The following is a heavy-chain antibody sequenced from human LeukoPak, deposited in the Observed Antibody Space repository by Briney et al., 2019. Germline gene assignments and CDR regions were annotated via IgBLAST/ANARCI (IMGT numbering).Heavy chain of an antibody. CDR3: ARLESQLLYGVAFDI. J-gene: IGHJ3*02. Sequence: ASVKVSCKASGYTFTGYYMHWVRQAPGQGLEWMGWINPNSGGTNYAQKFQGRVTMTRDTSISTAYMELSRLRSDDTAVYYCARLESQLLYGVAFDIWGQGTTVTVSS. V-gene: IGHV1-2*02. D-gene: IGHD2-2*02. CDR2: INPNSGGT. CDR1: GYTFTGYY.